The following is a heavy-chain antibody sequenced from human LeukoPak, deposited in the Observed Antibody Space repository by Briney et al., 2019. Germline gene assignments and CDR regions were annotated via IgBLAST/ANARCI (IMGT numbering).Heavy chain of an antibody. CDR2: ISGSGGST. D-gene: IGHD6-13*01. J-gene: IGHJ4*02. CDR3: AKGEPGYSSGWYYFDY. Sequence: GGSLRLSCAASGFTFSSYAMSWVRQAPGKGLEWVSAISGSGGSTYYADSVKGRFTISRDNSKNTLYLQMNSLRAEDTAVYYCAKGEPGYSSGWYYFDYWGQGTLVTVSS. V-gene: IGHV3-23*01. CDR1: GFTFSSYA.